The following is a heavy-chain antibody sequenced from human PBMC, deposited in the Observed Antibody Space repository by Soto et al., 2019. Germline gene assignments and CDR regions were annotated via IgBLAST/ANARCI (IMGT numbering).Heavy chain of an antibody. CDR2: IYYSGST. Sequence: PSETLSLTCTVSSGSVSSGSDYWSWIRQPPGKGLEWVGYIYYSGSTDYSPSLKGRVTISLDTSKNHFSLKLSSVTAADTAVYYCARDMHAGFTHYFDPWGQGTLVTVSS. V-gene: IGHV4-61*03. J-gene: IGHJ5*02. CDR1: SGSVSSGSDY. D-gene: IGHD1-26*01. CDR3: ARDMHAGFTHYFDP.